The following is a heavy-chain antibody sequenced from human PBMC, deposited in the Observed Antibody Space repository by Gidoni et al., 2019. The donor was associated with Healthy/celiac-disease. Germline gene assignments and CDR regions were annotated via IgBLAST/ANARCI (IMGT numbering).Heavy chain of an antibody. J-gene: IGHJ6*02. D-gene: IGHD2-15*01. CDR2: ISSSSSTI. CDR1: GFTFSSYS. Sequence: EVQLVESGGGLVQPGGSLRLSCAASGFTFSSYSMNWVRQAPGKGLEWVSYISSSSSTIYYADSVKGRFTISRDNAKNSLYLQMNSLRAEDTAVYYCAREGGVVVAATYYYYYGMDVWGQGTTVTVSS. CDR3: AREGGVVVAATYYYYYGMDV. V-gene: IGHV3-48*01.